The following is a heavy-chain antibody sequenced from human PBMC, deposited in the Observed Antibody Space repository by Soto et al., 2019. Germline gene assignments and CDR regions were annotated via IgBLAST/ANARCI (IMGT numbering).Heavy chain of an antibody. CDR2: INPSGGST. Sequence: ASVKVSCKASGYTFTSYYMHWVRQAPGQGLEWMGIINPSGGSTSYAQKFQGRVTMTRDTSTSTVYMELSSLRSEDTAVYYCAREGPNSGLRYFDWPAQSIDYWGQGNMVTV. CDR1: GYTFTSYY. D-gene: IGHD3-9*01. J-gene: IGHJ4*02. CDR3: AREGPNSGLRYFDWPAQSIDY. V-gene: IGHV1-46*01.